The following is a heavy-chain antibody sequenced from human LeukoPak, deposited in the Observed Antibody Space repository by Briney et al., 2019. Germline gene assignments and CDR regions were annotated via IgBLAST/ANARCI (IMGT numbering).Heavy chain of an antibody. J-gene: IGHJ4*02. D-gene: IGHD4-23*01. CDR2: IYYTGST. Sequence: SETLSLTCTVSGGSISSSSYYWGWIRQPPGKGLEWIGSIYYTGSTYYNPSLKSRVTISVDTSKNQFSLKLSSVTAADTAVYYCARVAYDGNFGPPDYWGQGTLVTVSS. CDR1: GGSISSSSYY. V-gene: IGHV4-39*07. CDR3: ARVAYDGNFGPPDY.